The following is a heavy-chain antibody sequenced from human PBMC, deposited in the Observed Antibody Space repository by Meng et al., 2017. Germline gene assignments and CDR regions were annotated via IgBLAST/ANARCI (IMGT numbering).Heavy chain of an antibody. V-gene: IGHV4-39*07. J-gene: IGHJ6*02. Sequence: GSLRLSCTVSGGSISSSSYYWGWIRQPPGKGLEWIGSIYYSGSTYYNPSLKSRVTISVDTSKNQFSLKLSSVTAADTAVYYCARATSGSGTYGMDVWGQGTTVTVSS. CDR3: ARATSGSGTYGMDV. D-gene: IGHD3-10*01. CDR1: GGSISSSSYY. CDR2: IYYSGST.